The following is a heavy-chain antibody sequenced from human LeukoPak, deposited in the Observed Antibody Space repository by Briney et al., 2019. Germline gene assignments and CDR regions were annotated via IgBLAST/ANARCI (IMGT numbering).Heavy chain of an antibody. CDR2: IRYDGTNT. CDR1: GFTFSSYG. D-gene: IGHD3-3*01. V-gene: IGHV3-30*02. Sequence: GRSLSLSCAASGFTFSSYGMHWGCQAPGEGLEWVACIRYDGTNTYYAHSVKGRFTFSRDHSKNTLYLQMTSLRPQDTAVYYLAKDRSVWSGYYGARSGDFDYWGQGTLVTVSS. J-gene: IGHJ4*02. CDR3: AKDRSVWSGYYGARSGDFDY.